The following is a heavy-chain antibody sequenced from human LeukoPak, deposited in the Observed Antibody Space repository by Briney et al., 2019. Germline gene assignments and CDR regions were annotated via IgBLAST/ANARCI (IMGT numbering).Heavy chain of an antibody. J-gene: IGHJ6*03. CDR1: GFTFSGSA. D-gene: IGHD6-6*01. V-gene: IGHV3-73*01. CDR3: TRQFIAARQYYYYYMDV. CDR2: IRSKANSYAT. Sequence: GGSLRLSCAASGFTFSGSAMHWVRQASGKGLEWVGRIRSKANSYATAYAASVKGRFTISRDDSKNTAYLQMNSLKTEDTAVYYCTRQFIAARQYYYYYMDVWGKGTTVTVSS.